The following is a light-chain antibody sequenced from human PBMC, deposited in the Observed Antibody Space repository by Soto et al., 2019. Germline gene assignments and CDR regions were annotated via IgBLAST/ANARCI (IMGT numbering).Light chain of an antibody. V-gene: IGKV3-20*01. CDR2: GAS. J-gene: IGKJ1*01. CDR1: QSVSSSY. CDR3: QQYGSSSIT. Sequence: EIVLTQSPGTLSLSPGERATLSCRASQSVSSSYLAWYQQKPGQAPRLLIYGASSRATGIPYRFSGSGSGTDFTLNISRLEPEDFAVYYCQQYGSSSITFGQGTKLDIK.